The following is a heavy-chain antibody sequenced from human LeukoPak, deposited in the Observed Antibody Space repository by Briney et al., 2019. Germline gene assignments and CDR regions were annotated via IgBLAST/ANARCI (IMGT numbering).Heavy chain of an antibody. V-gene: IGHV3-9*01. Sequence: GGSLRLSCAASGFTFDDYAMHWVRQAPGKGLEWVSGISWNSGSIGYADSVKGRFTISRDNAKNSLYLQMNSLRAEDTAVYYCAKGYYDFWSAYPDDWGQGTLVTVSS. CDR3: AKGYYDFWSAYPDD. D-gene: IGHD3-3*01. CDR2: ISWNSGSI. J-gene: IGHJ4*02. CDR1: GFTFDDYA.